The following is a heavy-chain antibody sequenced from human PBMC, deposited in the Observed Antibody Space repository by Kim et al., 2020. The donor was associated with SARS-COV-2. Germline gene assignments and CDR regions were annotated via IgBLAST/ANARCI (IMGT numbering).Heavy chain of an antibody. V-gene: IGHV3-23*01. Sequence: GSLRLSCAASGFTFSSYAMSWVRQAPGKGLEWVSAISGSGGSTYYADSVKGRFTISRDNSKNTLYLQMNSLRAEDTAVYYCAKGAGRNPVIAAARYGMDVWGQGTTVTVSS. CDR3: AKGAGRNPVIAAARYGMDV. CDR1: GFTFSSYA. D-gene: IGHD6-13*01. J-gene: IGHJ6*02. CDR2: ISGSGGST.